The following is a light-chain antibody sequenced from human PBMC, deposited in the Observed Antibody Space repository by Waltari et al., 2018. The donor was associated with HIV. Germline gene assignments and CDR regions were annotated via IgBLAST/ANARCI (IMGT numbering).Light chain of an antibody. V-gene: IGKV1-6*01. CDR1: QGISND. CDR2: GSS. J-gene: IGKJ2*01. Sequence: AIQMTQSPSSLSASVGDRVTISCRASQGISNDLSWYQHKPGKAPRRLIYGSSTLQSRVSSRFSGGGSDTHFTLTISGLQPEDFATYYCLQDYIFPYTFGQGTTLEI. CDR3: LQDYIFPYT.